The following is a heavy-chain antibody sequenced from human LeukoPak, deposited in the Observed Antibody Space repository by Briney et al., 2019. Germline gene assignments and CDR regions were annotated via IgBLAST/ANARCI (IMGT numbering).Heavy chain of an antibody. J-gene: IGHJ4*02. CDR1: GYTCTSYY. Sequence: VASVKVSCKASGYTCTSYYMHWVRQAPGQGLEWMGIINPSGGSTSYAQKFQGRVTMTRDTSTSTVYMELSSLRSEDTAVYYCARDRARGDYYDSSGYFGPDYWGQGTLVTVSS. D-gene: IGHD3-22*01. CDR2: INPSGGST. V-gene: IGHV1-46*01. CDR3: ARDRARGDYYDSSGYFGPDY.